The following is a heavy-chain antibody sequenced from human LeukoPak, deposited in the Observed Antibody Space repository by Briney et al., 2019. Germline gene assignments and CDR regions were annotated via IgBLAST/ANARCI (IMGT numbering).Heavy chain of an antibody. D-gene: IGHD6-13*01. CDR1: GYSFTSYW. CDR2: IYPGDSDT. J-gene: IGHJ4*02. CDR3: ARVRWKQLALRHQFDY. Sequence: GESLKISCKGSGYSFTSYWIGWVRQMPGKGLEWMGIIYPGDSDTRYSPSFQGQVTISADKSISTAYLQWSSLKASDTAMYYCARVRWKQLALRHQFDYWGQGTLVTVSS. V-gene: IGHV5-51*01.